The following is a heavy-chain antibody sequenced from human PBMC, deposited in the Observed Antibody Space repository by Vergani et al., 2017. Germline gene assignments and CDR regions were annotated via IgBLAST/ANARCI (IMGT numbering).Heavy chain of an antibody. J-gene: IGHJ3*01. Sequence: QVQLQASGPGRVKPSQTLSLTCTMSGGSISAGYYFWSWIRQPAGKGLEWLGHISASGNASHSPSLKTRVSMSVATSKNQFSLTVTSVTAADTAIYFCARGSGGYYSGGKVHPLRTAFDVWGHGTVVTVSS. CDR2: ISASGNA. CDR3: ARGSGGYYSGGKVHPLRTAFDV. D-gene: IGHD2-15*01. V-gene: IGHV4-61*02. CDR1: GGSISAGYYF.